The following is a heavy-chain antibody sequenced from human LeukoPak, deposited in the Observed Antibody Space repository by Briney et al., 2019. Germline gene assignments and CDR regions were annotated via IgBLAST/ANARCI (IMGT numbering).Heavy chain of an antibody. CDR2: IYTSGST. CDR3: AREWLLMSYFDY. V-gene: IGHV4-61*02. D-gene: IGHD3-22*01. CDR1: GSSISSGSYY. Sequence: PSETLSLTCTVSGSSISSGSYYWSWIRQPAGKGLEWIGRIYTSGSTNYNPSLKSRVTISVDTSKNQFSLKLSSVTAADTAVYYCAREWLLMSYFDYWGQGTLVTVSS. J-gene: IGHJ4*02.